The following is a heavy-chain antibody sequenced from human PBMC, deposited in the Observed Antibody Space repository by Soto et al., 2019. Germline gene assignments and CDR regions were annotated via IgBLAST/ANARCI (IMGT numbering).Heavy chain of an antibody. CDR1: GFTFSSYW. D-gene: IGHD2-21*02. V-gene: IGHV3-7*01. CDR2: IKQDGSEK. CDR3: AREGDNGDFDY. J-gene: IGHJ4*02. Sequence: GGSLRLSCAASGFTFSSYWMSWVRQAPGKGLEWVANIKQDGSEKYYVDSVKGRYTISRDNAKNSLYLQMNSLRAEDTAVYYCAREGDNGDFDYWGQGTLVTVSS.